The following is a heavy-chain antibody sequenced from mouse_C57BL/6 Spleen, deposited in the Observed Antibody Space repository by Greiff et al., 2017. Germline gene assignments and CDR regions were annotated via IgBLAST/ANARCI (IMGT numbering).Heavy chain of an antibody. CDR3: ARGGDVGFDD. D-gene: IGHD1-1*02. CDR2: IYPGSGST. V-gene: IGHV1-55*01. J-gene: IGHJ2*01. Sequence: QVQLQQPGAELVKPGASVKMSCKASGYTFTSYWITWVKQRPGQGLEWIGDIYPGSGSTNYNEKFKSKATLTVDKSSSTAYMQLSSLTSEDSAVYYCARGGDVGFDDWGQGTTLTVSS. CDR1: GYTFTSYW.